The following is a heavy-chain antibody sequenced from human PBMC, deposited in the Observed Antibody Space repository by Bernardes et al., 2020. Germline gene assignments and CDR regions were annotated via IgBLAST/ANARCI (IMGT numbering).Heavy chain of an antibody. CDR3: LRGGDGYGNFDI. Sequence: SLRLSCSSSGSSITSYWMHLVRQTPGNVLVLFALINSDGNNIYYADSVKGRFTISRDNAKNTLYLQINSLRVEDTAVYYCLRGGDGYGNFDIWGQGTMVTVSS. CDR1: GSSITSYW. J-gene: IGHJ3*02. CDR2: INSDGNNI. V-gene: IGHV3-74*01. D-gene: IGHD4-17*01.